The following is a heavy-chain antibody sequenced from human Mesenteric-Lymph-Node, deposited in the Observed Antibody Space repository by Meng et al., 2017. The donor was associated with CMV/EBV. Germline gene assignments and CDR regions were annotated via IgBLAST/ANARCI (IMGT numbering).Heavy chain of an antibody. D-gene: IGHD2-2*01. J-gene: IGHJ6*02. CDR1: GYTFTGYY. V-gene: IGHV1-2*02. Sequence: ASVKVSCKASGYTFTGYYMHWVRQAPGQGLEWMGWINPNSGGTNYAQKFQGRVTMTTDTSTSTAYMELRSLRSDDTAVYYCASLPYCSSTSCSPEDYYYGMDVWGQGTTVTVSS. CDR2: INPNSGGT. CDR3: ASLPYCSSTSCSPEDYYYGMDV.